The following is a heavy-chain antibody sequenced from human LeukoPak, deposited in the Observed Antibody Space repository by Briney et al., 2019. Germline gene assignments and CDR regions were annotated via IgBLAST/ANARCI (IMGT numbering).Heavy chain of an antibody. CDR1: GVSISNYY. J-gene: IGHJ5*02. V-gene: IGHV4-4*07. CDR2: IHTSGST. CDR3: ARVGMVGEFNWFDP. Sequence: SETLSLTCTVSGVSISNYYWSWIRQPAGKGLEWIGRIHTSGSTNYNPSLESRVTVSVDTSKNQFSLKLSSVTAADTAVYYCARVGMVGEFNWFDPWGQGTLVTVSS. D-gene: IGHD3-10*01.